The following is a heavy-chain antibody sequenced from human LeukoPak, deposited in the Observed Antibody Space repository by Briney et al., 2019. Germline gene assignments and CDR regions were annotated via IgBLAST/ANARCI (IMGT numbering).Heavy chain of an antibody. Sequence: GGSPRLSCAASGFTFSSYEMNWVRQAPGKGLEWVSYISSSGSTIYYADSVKGRFTISRDNAKNSLYLQMNSLRAEDTAVYYCARDSDIVVVPAAMDVWGKGTTVTVPS. D-gene: IGHD2-2*01. CDR2: ISSSGSTI. CDR1: GFTFSSYE. V-gene: IGHV3-48*03. J-gene: IGHJ6*04. CDR3: ARDSDIVVVPAAMDV.